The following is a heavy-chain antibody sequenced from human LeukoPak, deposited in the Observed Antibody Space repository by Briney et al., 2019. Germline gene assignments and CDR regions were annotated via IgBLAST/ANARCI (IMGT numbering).Heavy chain of an antibody. D-gene: IGHD4-11*01. CDR1: GGSISNSSYY. CDR2: IYYSGST. Sequence: SETLSLTCTVSGGSISNSSYYWGWIRQPPGKGLEWIGSIYYSGSTYYNPSLKSRVTISVDTSKNQFSLKLSSVTAADTAVYYCARHQVDYSNDNWFDPWGQGTLVTVSS. V-gene: IGHV4-39*01. J-gene: IGHJ5*02. CDR3: ARHQVDYSNDNWFDP.